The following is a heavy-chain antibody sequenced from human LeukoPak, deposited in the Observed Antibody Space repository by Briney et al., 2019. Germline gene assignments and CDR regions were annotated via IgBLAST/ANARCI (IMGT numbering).Heavy chain of an antibody. J-gene: IGHJ4*02. CDR2: INHSGST. Sequence: SETLSLTCAVYGGSFSGYYWSWIRQPPGKGLEWIGEINHSGSTYYNPSLKSRVTISVDTSKNQFSLKLTSVTAADTAVYYCATLGEYFDSSGYYYNWGQGTLVTVSS. V-gene: IGHV4-34*01. CDR1: GGSFSGYY. D-gene: IGHD3-22*01. CDR3: ATLGEYFDSSGYYYN.